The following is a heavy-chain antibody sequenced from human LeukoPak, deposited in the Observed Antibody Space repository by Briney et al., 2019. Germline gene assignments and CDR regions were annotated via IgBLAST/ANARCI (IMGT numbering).Heavy chain of an antibody. J-gene: IGHJ4*02. CDR1: GYTFDFTDYY. V-gene: IGHV1-2*02. CDR3: AKGSVIVPAALFDY. CDR2: INPNTGST. Sequence: ASVKVSCKTSGYTFDFTDYYMHWVRQAPGQGLEWMGGINPNTGSTVSVQKFQGRVTMTRDTSISTVYMELSSLRSDDTAVYYCAKGSVIVPAALFDYWGQGTLVTVSS. D-gene: IGHD2-2*01.